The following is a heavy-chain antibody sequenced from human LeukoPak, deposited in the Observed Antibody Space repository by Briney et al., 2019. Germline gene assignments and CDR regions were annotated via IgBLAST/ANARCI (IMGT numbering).Heavy chain of an antibody. Sequence: GGSLRLSCAASGFTFSSYWMSWVRQAPSKGPEWVAVIWYDGSSKYYAESVKGRFTISRDNSKNTLYLLMDSLRAEDTALYYCAKSSSSLVAYYYYMDVWGKGTTVTVSS. J-gene: IGHJ6*03. V-gene: IGHV3-33*06. CDR2: IWYDGSSK. CDR1: GFTFSSYW. CDR3: AKSSSSLVAYYYYMDV.